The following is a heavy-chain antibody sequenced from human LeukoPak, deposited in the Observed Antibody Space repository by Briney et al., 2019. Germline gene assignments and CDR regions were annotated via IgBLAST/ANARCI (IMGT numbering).Heavy chain of an antibody. Sequence: PGGSLRLSCAASGFTFSSYAMSWVRQAPGKGLEWVSAITGSGGSTYYADSVRGRFTISRDNSKDTLYLQMNSLRAEDTAVYYCAKGSSSSRPYYFDYWGQGTLVTVSS. CDR2: ITGSGGST. D-gene: IGHD6-6*01. CDR3: AKGSSSSRPYYFDY. CDR1: GFTFSSYA. V-gene: IGHV3-23*01. J-gene: IGHJ4*02.